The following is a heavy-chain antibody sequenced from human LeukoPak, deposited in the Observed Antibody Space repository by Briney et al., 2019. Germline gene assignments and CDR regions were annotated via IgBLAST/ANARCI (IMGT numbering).Heavy chain of an antibody. V-gene: IGHV5-51*01. CDR1: GYSFTSYW. CDR3: ARPSPLPGSYWFDY. CDR2: IYPGDSDT. D-gene: IGHD1-26*01. J-gene: IGHJ4*02. Sequence: GKSLKISCKGSGYSFTSYWIGWVRQMPGKGLEWMGIIYPGDSDTRYSPSFQGQVTISADKSISTAYLQWSSLKASDTAVYYCARPSPLPGSYWFDYWGQGTLVTVSS.